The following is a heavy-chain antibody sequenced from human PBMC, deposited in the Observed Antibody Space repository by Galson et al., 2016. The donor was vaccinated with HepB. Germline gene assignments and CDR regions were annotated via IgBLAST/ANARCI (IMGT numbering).Heavy chain of an antibody. CDR3: ARTQNWTHDP. CDR2: INPTSGGS. CDR1: GYTFTGYY. J-gene: IGHJ5*02. V-gene: IGHV1-2*06. D-gene: IGHD1-1*01. Sequence: SVKVSCKASGYTFTGYYIHWVRQAPGPGLEWMGRINPTSGGSHYARRFQGRVAMTRDTSISTAYMELRRLRSDDTAVYYCARTQNWTHDPWGQGTLVTVSS.